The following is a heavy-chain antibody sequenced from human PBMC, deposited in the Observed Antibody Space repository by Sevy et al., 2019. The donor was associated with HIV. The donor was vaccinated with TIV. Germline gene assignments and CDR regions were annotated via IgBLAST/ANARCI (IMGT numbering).Heavy chain of an antibody. CDR3: ARALRLTHYDFWSGQYYFDY. CDR2: IYYSGST. V-gene: IGHV4-39*01. Sequence: SETLSLTCTVSGGSISSSSYYWGWIRQPPGKGLEWIGSIYYSGSTYYNPSLKSRVTISVDTSKNQFSLKLSSVTAADTAVYYCARALRLTHYDFWSGQYYFDYWGQGTLVTVSS. D-gene: IGHD3-3*01. CDR1: GGSISSSSYY. J-gene: IGHJ4*02.